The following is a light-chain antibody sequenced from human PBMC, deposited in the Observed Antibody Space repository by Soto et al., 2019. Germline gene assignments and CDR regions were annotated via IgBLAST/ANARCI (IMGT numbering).Light chain of an antibody. CDR2: YDS. Sequence: SYELTQPPSVSVAPGKTARITCGGNNIGSKSVHWYQQKPGQAPVLVIYYDSVRPSGIPERFSGSNSGNTATLTISRVEAGDEADYYCQVWDSSSDHPFGGGTKLTVL. J-gene: IGLJ2*01. CDR1: NIGSKS. V-gene: IGLV3-21*04. CDR3: QVWDSSSDHP.